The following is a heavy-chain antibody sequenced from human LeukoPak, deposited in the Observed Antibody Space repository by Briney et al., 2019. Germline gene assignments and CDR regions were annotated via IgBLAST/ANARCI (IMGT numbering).Heavy chain of an antibody. CDR2: ISRSGDIT. CDR1: RFTFSSYV. D-gene: IGHD5-18*01. CDR3: AKVFPNTAPDY. V-gene: IGHV3-23*01. Sequence: GGSLRLSCAASRFTFSSYVMSCVRQTPGKGLEWLSAISRSGDITYYADSVKGRFSISRDNSKNTLYLQMNSLRAEDTAVYYCAKVFPNTAPDYWGQGTLVTVSS. J-gene: IGHJ4*02.